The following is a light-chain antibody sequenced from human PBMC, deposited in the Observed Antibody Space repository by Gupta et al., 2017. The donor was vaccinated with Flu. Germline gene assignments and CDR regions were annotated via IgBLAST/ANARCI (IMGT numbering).Light chain of an antibody. V-gene: IGLV1-44*01. J-gene: IGLJ1*01. CDR3: AVWDYSPSGHYV. Sequence: QSALTHPPSASGTPGQRVTLPCSGDSPNIGSYTVDWYQQVPGTAPQLLIYDFSQRPAGVPDRFSGSKSGTSDSLAISGLQSEDEADYYCAVWDYSPSGHYVFGPGTKVTVL. CDR2: DFS. CDR1: SPNIGSYT.